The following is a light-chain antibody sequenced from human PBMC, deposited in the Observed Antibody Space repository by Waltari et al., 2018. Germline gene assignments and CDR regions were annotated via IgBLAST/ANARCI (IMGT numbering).Light chain of an antibody. CDR2: GAS. V-gene: IGKV3-20*01. J-gene: IGKJ2*01. CDR3: QQYGSSILYT. CDR1: QSLTKRY. Sequence: VLTQSPGTLSLSPGERATLSCRSSQSLTKRYLAGYQQKPGQAPRLLIYGASSRAAGTPDRFSGSGSGTDYTLTISRLEPDDCAVYYCQQYGSSILYTFGQGTKLEIK.